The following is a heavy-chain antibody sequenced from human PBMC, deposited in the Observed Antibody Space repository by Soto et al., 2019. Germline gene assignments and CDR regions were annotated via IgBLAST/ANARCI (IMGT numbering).Heavy chain of an antibody. CDR2: INHSGST. CDR1: GGSFSGYY. D-gene: IGHD6-19*01. V-gene: IGHV4-34*01. J-gene: IGHJ4*02. Sequence: SETLSLTCAVYGGSFSGYYWSWIRQPPGKGLEWIGEINHSGSTNYNPSLKSRVTISVDTSKNQFSLKLSSVTAADTAVYYCARLMGAAGIAVAGTRGDFVYWGQGTLVTVSS. CDR3: ARLMGAAGIAVAGTRGDFVY.